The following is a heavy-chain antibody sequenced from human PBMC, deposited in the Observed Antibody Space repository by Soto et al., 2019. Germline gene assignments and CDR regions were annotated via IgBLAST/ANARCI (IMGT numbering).Heavy chain of an antibody. J-gene: IGHJ4*02. V-gene: IGHV1-69*01. CDR2: SIPVFGTA. Sequence: QVQLVQSGAEVKKPGSSVKLSCKTSGGTFRNYAINWVRQAPGQGLEWMGGSIPVFGTANYAQTFQGRFTTTADESTRTADMELSSLRSEDTAVYYCAIPLPKQQLVRGAFDHWGQGTLVTVAS. CDR3: AIPLPKQQLVRGAFDH. D-gene: IGHD6-13*01. CDR1: GGTFRNYA.